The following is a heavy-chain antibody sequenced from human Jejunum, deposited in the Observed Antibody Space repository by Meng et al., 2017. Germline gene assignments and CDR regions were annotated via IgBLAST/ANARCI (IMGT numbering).Heavy chain of an antibody. CDR2: IHHSGST. Sequence: QPQLLQWGAGLLKPPETLFLTCTVYGDSFTDYYWDWIRQPPGKGLEWIGEIHHSGSTNYNPSLESRVTISRDTSKKQFSLRLSSVTAADTAVYYCARRIRGGSYLGWGQGTLVTVSS. V-gene: IGHV4-34*01. CDR3: ARRIRGGSYLG. CDR1: GDSFTDYY. D-gene: IGHD1-26*01. J-gene: IGHJ4*02.